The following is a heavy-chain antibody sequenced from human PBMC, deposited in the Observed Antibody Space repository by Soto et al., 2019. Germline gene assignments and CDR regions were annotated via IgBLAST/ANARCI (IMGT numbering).Heavy chain of an antibody. D-gene: IGHD3-3*01. CDR1: GCTFSSYA. J-gene: IGHJ3*02. CDR3: AREGSTIFGVPLVAFDI. V-gene: IGHV1-69*13. Sequence: AVKVSCKASGCTFSSYAISWVRQAPGQGLEWMGGIIPIFGTANYAQKFQGRVTITADESTSTAYMELSSLRSEDTAVYYCAREGSTIFGVPLVAFDIWGQGTMVTVSS. CDR2: IIPIFGTA.